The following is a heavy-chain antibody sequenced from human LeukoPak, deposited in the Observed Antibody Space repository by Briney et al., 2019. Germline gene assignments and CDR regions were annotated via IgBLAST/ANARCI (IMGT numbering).Heavy chain of an antibody. CDR3: AKDYYDSSGYIDY. CDR2: TSGSGGST. J-gene: IGHJ4*02. D-gene: IGHD3-22*01. CDR1: GFTFSSYG. Sequence: GGTLRLSCAASGFTFSSYGMSWVRQAPGKGLEWVSATSGSGGSTYYADSVKGRFTISRDNSKNTLYLQMNSLRAEDTAVYYCAKDYYDSSGYIDYWGQGTLVTVSS. V-gene: IGHV3-23*01.